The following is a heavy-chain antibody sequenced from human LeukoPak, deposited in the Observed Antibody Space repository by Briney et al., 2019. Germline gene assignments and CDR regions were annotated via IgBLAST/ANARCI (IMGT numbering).Heavy chain of an antibody. Sequence: GGSLRLSCAASGFTFSSYWMHWVRHTPGKGLVWVSRIKGDGSSTSYADSVKGRFTISRDNAKNSLYLQMNSLRAEDTALYYCAKDGHYYDSSGWFDYWGQGTLVTVSS. CDR1: GFTFSSYW. J-gene: IGHJ4*02. CDR3: AKDGHYYDSSGWFDY. V-gene: IGHV3-74*01. D-gene: IGHD3-22*01. CDR2: IKGDGSST.